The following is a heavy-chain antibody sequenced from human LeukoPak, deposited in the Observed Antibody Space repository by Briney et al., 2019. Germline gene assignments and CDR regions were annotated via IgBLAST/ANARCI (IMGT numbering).Heavy chain of an antibody. J-gene: IGHJ4*02. Sequence: GGSLRLSCTASGFTFGDYAMHWVRQASGKGLEWVGRIRSRANSYATAYAASVKGRFTISRDDSKNTAFLQMNSLKTEDTAVYYCTRHADLVDTAMGGMTDWGQGTLVTVSS. CDR3: TRHADLVDTAMGGMTD. D-gene: IGHD5-18*01. V-gene: IGHV3-73*01. CDR1: GFTFGDYA. CDR2: IRSRANSYAT.